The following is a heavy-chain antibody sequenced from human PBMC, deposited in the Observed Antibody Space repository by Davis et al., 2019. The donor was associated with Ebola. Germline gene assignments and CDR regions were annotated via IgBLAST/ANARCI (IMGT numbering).Heavy chain of an antibody. D-gene: IGHD3-22*01. Sequence: MPSETLSLTCAVYGGSFSGYYWSWIRQPPGKGLEWIGEINHSGSTNYNPSLKSRVTISVDTSKNQVSLKLSSVTAADTAVYYCATGYFYDSSGSYYVFWGQGTLVSVSS. CDR3: ATGYFYDSSGSYYVF. CDR2: INHSGST. V-gene: IGHV4-34*01. J-gene: IGHJ4*02. CDR1: GGSFSGYY.